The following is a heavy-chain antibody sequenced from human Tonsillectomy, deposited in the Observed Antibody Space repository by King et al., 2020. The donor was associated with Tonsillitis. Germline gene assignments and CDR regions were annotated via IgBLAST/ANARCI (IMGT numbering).Heavy chain of an antibody. CDR3: ARGRGISPWGGSGSAYFDY. Sequence: VQLQESGPGLVKPSETLSLTCTVSGSSIRSYYWSWIRPPPGKGLEWIGYIFCSGSTNYNPSLKSRVTISIDTSKNQFSLKLTSATAADTAVYYCARGRGISPWGGSGSAYFDYWGQGTLVTVSS. V-gene: IGHV4-59*01. CDR2: IFCSGST. D-gene: IGHD3-10*01. J-gene: IGHJ4*02. CDR1: GSSIRSYY.